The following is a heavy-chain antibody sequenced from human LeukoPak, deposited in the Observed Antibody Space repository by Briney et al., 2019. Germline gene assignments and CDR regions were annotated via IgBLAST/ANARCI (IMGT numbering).Heavy chain of an antibody. J-gene: IGHJ4*02. CDR2: INPSGGST. Sequence: ASVKVSCKASGYTFTSYYMHWVRQAPGQGLEWMGIINPSGGSTTYAQKFQGRVTMTRDTSTSTVYMELSSLRSEDTAVYYCAGEPATTTVTYPFFDYWGQETLVTVSS. D-gene: IGHD4-17*01. V-gene: IGHV1-46*01. CDR3: AGEPATTTVTYPFFDY. CDR1: GYTFTSYY.